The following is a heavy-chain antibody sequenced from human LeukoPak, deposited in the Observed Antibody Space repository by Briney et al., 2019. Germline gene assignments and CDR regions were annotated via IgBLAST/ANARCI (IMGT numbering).Heavy chain of an antibody. J-gene: IGHJ5*02. V-gene: IGHV4-39*01. CDR3: ARHRYYYGSGRRWFDP. Sequence: PSETLSLTCTVSGGSISSSSYYWGWIRQPPGKGLEWIGSMYYSGSTSYNPSLKSRVTISVDTSKNQFSLKLSSVTVADTAVYHCARHRYYYGSGRRWFDPWGQGTLVTVSS. CDR1: GGSISSSSYY. D-gene: IGHD3-10*01. CDR2: MYYSGST.